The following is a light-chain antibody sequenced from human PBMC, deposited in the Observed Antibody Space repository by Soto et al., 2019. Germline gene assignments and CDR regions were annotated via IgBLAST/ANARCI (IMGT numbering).Light chain of an antibody. V-gene: IGKV3-20*01. Sequence: VLTQSPGTLSLSPGDRATLSCRASESVSCIYIAWYQQKPGQSPRLVVYGASNRATGIPDRFSGSGSGTDFTLTISRLEPEDFAVYYCHQYGRTFGQGTKV. CDR1: ESVSCIY. J-gene: IGKJ1*01. CDR3: HQYGRT. CDR2: GAS.